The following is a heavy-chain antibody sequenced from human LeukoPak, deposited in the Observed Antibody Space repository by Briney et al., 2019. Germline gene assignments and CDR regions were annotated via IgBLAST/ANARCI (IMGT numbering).Heavy chain of an antibody. V-gene: IGHV4-39*01. D-gene: IGHD4-17*01. CDR1: GDSISSSDYY. CDR3: ARHFFGDYVFAY. CDR2: FYYSGNT. J-gene: IGHJ4*02. Sequence: SETLSLTCTVSGDSISSSDYYWGWIRQPPGKGLEWIGSFYYSGNTYYNPSLKSRVTISVDSSKNQLSLKLSSVSAADTAVYYCARHFFGDYVFAYWGQGTLVTVSS.